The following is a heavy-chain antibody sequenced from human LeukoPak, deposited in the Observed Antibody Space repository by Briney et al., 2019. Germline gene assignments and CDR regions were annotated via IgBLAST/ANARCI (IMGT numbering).Heavy chain of an antibody. CDR2: TSYDGGNK. J-gene: IGHJ6*02. CDR3: AKDRGSYYYDIDV. V-gene: IGHV3-30*18. Sequence: PGGSLRLSCAASGFTFGNYGMHWVRQAPGKGLEWVAVTSYDGGNKYYADSVKGRLTISRDNSKNTLYLQMNSLSDEDTALYYRAKDRGSYYYDIDVWGQGTTVTVS. CDR1: GFTFGNYG.